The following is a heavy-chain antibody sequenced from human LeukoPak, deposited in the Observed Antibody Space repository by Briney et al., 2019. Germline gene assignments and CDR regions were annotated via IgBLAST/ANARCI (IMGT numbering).Heavy chain of an antibody. CDR1: GFTFSSYA. CDR3: ARSSYYDSSGYYREYYFDY. V-gene: IGHV3-23*01. Sequence: GGSLRLSCAASGFTFSSYAMSWVRQAPGKGLEWVSSVSGSGGSTYYADSVKGRFTISRDNSKSTLFLQMNSLRAEDTAVYYCARSSYYDSSGYYREYYFDYWGQGTLVTVSS. J-gene: IGHJ4*02. D-gene: IGHD3-22*01. CDR2: VSGSGGST.